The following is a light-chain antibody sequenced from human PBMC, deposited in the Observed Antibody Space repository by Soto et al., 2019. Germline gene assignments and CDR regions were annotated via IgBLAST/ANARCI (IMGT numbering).Light chain of an antibody. J-gene: IGKJ1*01. CDR2: KAS. Sequence: DIQMTQSPSTLSASVGDRVTIACRASQSISNYLAWYQQKPGKAPKLLIYKASSLESGVPSRFSGSGSGTEFTLTISSREPDDFATYYCQQYNRYSWTFGQGTKVEI. V-gene: IGKV1-5*03. CDR1: QSISNY. CDR3: QQYNRYSWT.